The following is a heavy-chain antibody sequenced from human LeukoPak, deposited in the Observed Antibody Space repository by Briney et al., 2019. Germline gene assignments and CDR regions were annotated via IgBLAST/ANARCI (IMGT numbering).Heavy chain of an antibody. CDR1: GFTFSNYA. CDR3: AKDPYRASSGLVDY. V-gene: IGHV3-23*01. CDR2: ISGSGGTT. D-gene: IGHD5-12*01. J-gene: IGHJ4*02. Sequence: AGGSLRLSCATSGFTFSNYAVSWVRQAPGKGLEWVSSISGSGGTTYYADSVKGRFTISRDNSKNTLYLQMNSLRAEDTAVCYCAKDPYRASSGLVDYWGQGTLVTVSS.